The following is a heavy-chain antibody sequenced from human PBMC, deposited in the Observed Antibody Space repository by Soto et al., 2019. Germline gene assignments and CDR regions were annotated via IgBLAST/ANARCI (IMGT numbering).Heavy chain of an antibody. D-gene: IGHD5-12*01. J-gene: IGHJ4*02. CDR2: TIPILDVA. CDR1: GGTFSTST. Sequence: GASVKVSCKASGGTFSTSTFTWVRQAPGQGLEWMGRTIPILDVADYAQDFQGRVTITADKSTSTAYMELTSLTSKDMAVYYCARDSPIGSTYSGYDAIDSWGQGTLVTVSS. CDR3: ARDSPIGSTYSGYDAIDS. V-gene: IGHV1-69*04.